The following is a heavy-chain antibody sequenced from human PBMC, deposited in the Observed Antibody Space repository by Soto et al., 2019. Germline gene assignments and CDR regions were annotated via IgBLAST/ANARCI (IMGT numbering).Heavy chain of an antibody. J-gene: IGHJ6*02. CDR1: GFTFSDYG. CDR2: ISYDESNK. CDR3: AKDQGRVACYGMDV. V-gene: IGHV3-30*18. Sequence: QVQLVESGGGVVQPGRSLRLSCAASGFTFSDYGMHWVRQAPGKGLEWVAVISYDESNKYYADSVKGRFTISRDNSKNTQYLPMTSPRVADTAVYYCAKDQGRVACYGMDVWGPGTTVTVSS.